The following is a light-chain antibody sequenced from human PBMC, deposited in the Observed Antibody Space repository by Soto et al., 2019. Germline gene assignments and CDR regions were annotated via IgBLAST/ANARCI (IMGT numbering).Light chain of an antibody. CDR1: QGISSGY. Sequence: EVVLTQSPGTLSLSPGERATLSCRASQGISSGYLAWYQQKPGQAPRLLIHGASSRATGIPDRFSGSGSGTDFTLTISRLEPEDIAVFYCQQYGSSPWTFGQGTKVDIK. CDR3: QQYGSSPWT. J-gene: IGKJ1*01. V-gene: IGKV3-20*01. CDR2: GAS.